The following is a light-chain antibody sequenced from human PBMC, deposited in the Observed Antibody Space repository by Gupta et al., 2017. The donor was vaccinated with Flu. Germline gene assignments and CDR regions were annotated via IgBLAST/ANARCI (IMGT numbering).Light chain of an antibody. CDR2: DAS. CDR3: QQSYSTPRT. CDR1: QSISRY. Sequence: DIQMTQSPSSLSASVGDRVTIACRASQSISRYLIWYQQKPGKAPKLLMFDASTLQSGVPSRFSGSGSGTDFTLTISSLQPEDFAIYYCQQSYSTPRTFGQGTKVEIK. J-gene: IGKJ1*01. V-gene: IGKV1-39*01.